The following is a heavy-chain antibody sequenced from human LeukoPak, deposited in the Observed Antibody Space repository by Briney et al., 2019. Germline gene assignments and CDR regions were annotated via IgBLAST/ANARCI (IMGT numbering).Heavy chain of an antibody. CDR3: ARERREYQLLIGY. D-gene: IGHD2-2*01. CDR1: GYTFTGYY. J-gene: IGHJ4*02. CDR2: INPNSGGT. Sequence: GASVKVSCKASGYTFTGYYMHWVRQAPGQGLEWMGWINPNSGGTNYAQKFQGRVTMTRDTSISTAYMELSRLRSDDTAVYYCARERREYQLLIGYWGQGTLVTVSS. V-gene: IGHV1-2*02.